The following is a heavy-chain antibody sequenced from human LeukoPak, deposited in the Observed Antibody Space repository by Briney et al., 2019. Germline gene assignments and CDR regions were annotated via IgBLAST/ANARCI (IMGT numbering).Heavy chain of an antibody. CDR2: INHSGST. CDR3: ARLSEGAGGDPDFDY. CDR1: GGSLSGYY. Sequence: SETLSLTCAVYGGSLSGYYWSWIRQPPGKGPEWIGEINHSGSTNYNPSLKSRVTISVDTSKNQFSLKLSSVTAADTSVYYCARLSEGAGGDPDFDYWGQGSLVTVSS. V-gene: IGHV4-34*01. J-gene: IGHJ4*02. D-gene: IGHD2-21*02.